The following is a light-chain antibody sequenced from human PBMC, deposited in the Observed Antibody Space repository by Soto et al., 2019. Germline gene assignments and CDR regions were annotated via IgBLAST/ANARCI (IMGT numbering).Light chain of an antibody. CDR1: QSVSSY. Sequence: EIVLTQSPATLSLSPGERATLSCRASQSVSSYLAWYQQKPGQAPRLLIYDASNRATGIPARFSGSGSGTDFPLTISSLEPEDVAVYYCQQRSNWPPLPFGGGTKVEIK. J-gene: IGKJ4*01. V-gene: IGKV3-11*01. CDR3: QQRSNWPPLP. CDR2: DAS.